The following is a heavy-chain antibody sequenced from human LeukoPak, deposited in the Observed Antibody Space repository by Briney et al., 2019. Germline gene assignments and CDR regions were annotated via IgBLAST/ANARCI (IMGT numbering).Heavy chain of an antibody. CDR1: GGSISNYY. Sequence: SETLSLTCAVSGGSISNYYWSWIRQPPGRGLEWIGYIYYTGSTNYNPSLKSRVTISVDTSKNQFSLKLTSVTAADTAVYYCARETYYYDSSGYHYYYFDYWGQGTLVTVSS. J-gene: IGHJ4*02. V-gene: IGHV4-59*01. CDR2: IYYTGST. CDR3: ARETYYYDSSGYHYYYFDY. D-gene: IGHD3-22*01.